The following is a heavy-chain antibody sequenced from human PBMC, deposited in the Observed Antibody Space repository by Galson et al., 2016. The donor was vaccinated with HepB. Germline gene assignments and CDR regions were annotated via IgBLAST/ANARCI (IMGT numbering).Heavy chain of an antibody. J-gene: IGHJ4*02. D-gene: IGHD3-22*01. V-gene: IGHV1-2*04. Sequence: SVKVSCKASRGTFSNYAISWVRQAPGQGLEWMGRVNPKTGGTNSAQKFQGWVTMSRDTSIITAYMELSRLRADDTAVYYCARSSGSYDQPFDYWGQGTLVTVSP. CDR2: VNPKTGGT. CDR1: RGTFSNYA. CDR3: ARSSGSYDQPFDY.